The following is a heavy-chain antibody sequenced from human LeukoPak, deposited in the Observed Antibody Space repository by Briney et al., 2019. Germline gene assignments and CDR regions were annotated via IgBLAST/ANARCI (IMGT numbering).Heavy chain of an antibody. CDR1: SGSFSGYY. CDR2: ITDSGRT. CDR3: ARVSYGYDALDV. J-gene: IGHJ3*01. D-gene: IGHD5-12*01. V-gene: IGHV4-34*01. Sequence: SETLSLTCALNSGSFSGYYWAWIRQPPGKGLEWSGEITDSGRTNYSPSLKSRVTISTDTSKNQYSLSLISVTAADTGVYYCARVSYGYDALDVWGQGTTVTVFS.